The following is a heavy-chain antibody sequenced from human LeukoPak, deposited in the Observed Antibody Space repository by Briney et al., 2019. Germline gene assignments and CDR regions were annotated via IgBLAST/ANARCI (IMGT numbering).Heavy chain of an antibody. V-gene: IGHV3-23*01. CDR1: GFTFSSYS. D-gene: IGHD2-2*01. J-gene: IGHJ3*02. Sequence: GGSLRLSCAASGFTFSSYSMNWVRQAPGKGLEWVSAISGSGGSTYYADSVKGRFTISRDNSKNTLYLQMNSLRAEDTAVYYCAKVPYCSSTSCSGVEGAFDIWGQGTMVTVSS. CDR2: ISGSGGST. CDR3: AKVPYCSSTSCSGVEGAFDI.